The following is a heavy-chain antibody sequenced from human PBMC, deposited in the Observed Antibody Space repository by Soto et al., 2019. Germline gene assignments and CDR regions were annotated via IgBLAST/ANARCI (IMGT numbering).Heavy chain of an antibody. J-gene: IGHJ3*02. CDR2: IIPIFGTA. CDR3: ARVYYYDSSGSLDAFDI. CDR1: GGTFSSYA. V-gene: IGHV1-69*13. D-gene: IGHD3-22*01. Sequence: ASVKVSCKASGGTFSSYAISWVRQAPGQGLEWMGGIIPIFGTANYAQKFQGRVTITADESTSTAYMELSSLRSEDTAVYYCARVYYYDSSGSLDAFDIWGQGTMVTVSS.